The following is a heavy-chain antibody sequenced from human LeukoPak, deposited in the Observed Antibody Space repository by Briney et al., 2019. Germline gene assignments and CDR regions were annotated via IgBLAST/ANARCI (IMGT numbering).Heavy chain of an antibody. Sequence: SETQSLTCAVYGGSFSGYYWSWIRQPPGKGLEWIGEIDHSGRTNSNASLKSRVTISVDMSKNQFSLRLSSVTAADTAVYYCARKSIVTAGRKPYDFWDQGTLVTVSP. CDR1: GGSFSGYY. CDR2: IDHSGRT. D-gene: IGHD6-13*01. V-gene: IGHV4-34*01. CDR3: ARKSIVTAGRKPYDF. J-gene: IGHJ4*02.